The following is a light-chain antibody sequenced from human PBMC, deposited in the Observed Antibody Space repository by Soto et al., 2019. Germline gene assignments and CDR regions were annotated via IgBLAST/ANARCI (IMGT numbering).Light chain of an antibody. CDR2: DAS. V-gene: IGKV3-20*01. CDR3: QQYDSYPWT. Sequence: EILLTQSPGPLSLSTGQRATLSCRASQSVSSSYLAWYQQKPGQAPRLLIYDASSLESGVPSRFSGGGSGTEFTLTISSLQPDDFATYYCQQYDSYPWTFGQGTKVDI. J-gene: IGKJ1*01. CDR1: QSVSSSY.